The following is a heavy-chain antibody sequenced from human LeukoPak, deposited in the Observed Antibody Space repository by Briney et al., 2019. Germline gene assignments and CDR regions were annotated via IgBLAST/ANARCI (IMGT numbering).Heavy chain of an antibody. V-gene: IGHV3-33*06. CDR3: AKDRDSSSWYGEGWFDP. J-gene: IGHJ5*02. Sequence: GGSLRLSCAASGFTFSTYGMHWVRQAPGKGLEWVAIIWCDGSDNYYADSVKGRFTISRDNSKNTLYLQMNSLRAEDTAVYYCAKDRDSSSWYGEGWFDPWGQGTLVTVSS. D-gene: IGHD6-13*01. CDR1: GFTFSTYG. CDR2: IWCDGSDN.